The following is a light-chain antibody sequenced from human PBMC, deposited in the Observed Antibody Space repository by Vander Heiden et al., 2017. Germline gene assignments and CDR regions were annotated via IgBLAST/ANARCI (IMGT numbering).Light chain of an antibody. Sequence: EIVLTQSPATLSLSPGERATLSCRASQSVSIYLAWYQQKPGQAPRLLIYEASNSATGIPARFSGNGSGTDFTLTISSLEPEDFAVYYCHQRSTWPNTFGPRTRLEIK. J-gene: IGKJ5*01. CDR3: HQRSTWPNT. V-gene: IGKV3-11*01. CDR1: QSVSIY. CDR2: EAS.